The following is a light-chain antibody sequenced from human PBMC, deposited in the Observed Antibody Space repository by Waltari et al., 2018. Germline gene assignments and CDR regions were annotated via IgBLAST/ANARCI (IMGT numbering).Light chain of an antibody. CDR3: QQSYSTPRS. J-gene: IGKJ2*04. V-gene: IGKV1-39*01. Sequence: DIQMTQSPSSLSASVGDRVTITCRGSQSISSYLNWYQQKPGTATKLLIYGASSLQSGVPSMFSGSGSVTDFTLTISSLQPEDFATYYCQQSYSTPRSFGQGIKLEIK. CDR1: QSISSY. CDR2: GAS.